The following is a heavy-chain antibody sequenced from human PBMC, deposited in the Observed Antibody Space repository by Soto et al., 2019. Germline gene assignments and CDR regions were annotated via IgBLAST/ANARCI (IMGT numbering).Heavy chain of an antibody. CDR3: AHRRLGRRPGAMDL. V-gene: IGHV2-5*02. D-gene: IGHD1-26*01. Sequence: QITLKESGPTLVKPTQTLTLTCTFSGFSLTTSGVGVGWIRQPPGKALEWLAFIYWDDDKRYSPSLKTRLTITKDTSQHQVALTLTHMDPVDTATYLCAHRRLGRRPGAMDLWGQGNKVTVSS. CDR2: IYWDDDK. CDR1: GFSLTTSGVG. J-gene: IGHJ6*02.